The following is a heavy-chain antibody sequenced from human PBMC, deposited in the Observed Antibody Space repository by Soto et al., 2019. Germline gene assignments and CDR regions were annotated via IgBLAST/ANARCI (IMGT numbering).Heavy chain of an antibody. Sequence: ASVKVSFKASGYTFTSYYMHWVRQAPGQGLEWMGIINPSVGSTIYAQKFQGRVTMTRDTSTSSVYMDLSSLRSEDTAVYYCARDLYYYDSSGYFYLDSWGQGTLVTVSS. D-gene: IGHD3-22*01. CDR1: GYTFTSYY. V-gene: IGHV1-46*01. CDR3: ARDLYYYDSSGYFYLDS. J-gene: IGHJ4*02. CDR2: INPSVGST.